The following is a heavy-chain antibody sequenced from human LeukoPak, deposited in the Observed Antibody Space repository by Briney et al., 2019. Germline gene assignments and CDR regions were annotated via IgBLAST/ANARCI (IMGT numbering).Heavy chain of an antibody. CDR1: GGSISSGDYY. V-gene: IGHV4-30-4*01. CDR3: ASDYGGNPEYFQH. D-gene: IGHD4-23*01. J-gene: IGHJ1*01. Sequence: SETLSLTCTVSGGSISSGDYYWSWIRQPPGKGLEWIGYIYYSESTYYNPSLKSRVTISVDTSKNQFSLKLSSVTAADTAVYYCASDYGGNPEYFQHWGQGTLVTVSS. CDR2: IYYSEST.